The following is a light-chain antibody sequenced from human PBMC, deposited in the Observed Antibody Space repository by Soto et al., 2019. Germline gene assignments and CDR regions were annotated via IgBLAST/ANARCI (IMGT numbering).Light chain of an antibody. Sequence: DIQMTQSPSSLSASVGDRVTITCRASQDISNYLAWYQQKPGKVPKLLIYAASTLQTGVQSRFSGSGSGTVFILTINSLQPEDVATYYCQNYKSAPNTFGRGIRLEIK. J-gene: IGKJ2*01. CDR3: QNYKSAPNT. CDR1: QDISNY. V-gene: IGKV1-27*01. CDR2: AAS.